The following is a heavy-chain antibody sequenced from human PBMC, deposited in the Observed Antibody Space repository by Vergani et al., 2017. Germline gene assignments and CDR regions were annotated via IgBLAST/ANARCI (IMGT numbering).Heavy chain of an antibody. CDR1: GYSFTNYW. J-gene: IGHJ4*02. Sequence: EVQLVQSGAEVKKPGASLKISCQISGYSFTNYWIGWVRQLPGKGLEWMGIIHPADSDTRYSPSFQGLVTISVDKSISTAYLQRSSLRASDSAMYYCARLYGRDSSGSKYFDYWGQGTLVTVSS. CDR2: IHPADSDT. CDR3: ARLYGRDSSGSKYFDY. V-gene: IGHV5-51*01. D-gene: IGHD3-22*01.